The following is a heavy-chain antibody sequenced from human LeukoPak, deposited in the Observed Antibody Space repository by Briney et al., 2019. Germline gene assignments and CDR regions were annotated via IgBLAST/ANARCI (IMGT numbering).Heavy chain of an antibody. CDR3: ARAPVQCSGGSCYSFDY. CDR1: GGSISSYY. D-gene: IGHD2-15*01. Sequence: SETLSLTCTVSGGSISSYYWSWILQPPGKGLEGIWDIYYSGSTNYNPSLKSRVTISVDTSKNQFSLKLSSVTAADTAVYYCARAPVQCSGGSCYSFDYWGQGTLVTVSS. J-gene: IGHJ4*02. CDR2: IYYSGST. V-gene: IGHV4-59*01.